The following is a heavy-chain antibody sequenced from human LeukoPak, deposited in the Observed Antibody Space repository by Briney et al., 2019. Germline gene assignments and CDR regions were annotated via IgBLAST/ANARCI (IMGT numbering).Heavy chain of an antibody. D-gene: IGHD5-18*01. CDR2: ISTRGGTK. CDR3: VRDGYSYGYDFDY. J-gene: IGHJ4*02. Sequence: GGSLRLSCGASGFLFSDYEMNWVRQAPGKGLEWISYISTRGGTKYYADSVEGRFTISRDNAKNALNLQMNSLRVEDTAFYYCVRDGYSYGYDFDYWGQGTLVAVSP. V-gene: IGHV3-48*03. CDR1: GFLFSDYE.